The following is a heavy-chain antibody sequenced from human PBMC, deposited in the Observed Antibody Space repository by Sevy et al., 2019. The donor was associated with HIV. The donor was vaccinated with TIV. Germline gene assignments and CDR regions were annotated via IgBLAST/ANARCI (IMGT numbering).Heavy chain of an antibody. CDR1: GFTVSSNY. CDR3: ATFTVSRYWFFDL. Sequence: GGSLRLSCAASGFTVSSNYFSWVRQAPGKGLEWVSLIHIDGSTTYADSGKGRFTVSRDSSENTVFLQMSSLTTEDTAVYYCATFTVSRYWFFDLWGRGTLVTVSS. D-gene: IGHD4-17*01. CDR2: IHIDGST. V-gene: IGHV3-66*01. J-gene: IGHJ2*01.